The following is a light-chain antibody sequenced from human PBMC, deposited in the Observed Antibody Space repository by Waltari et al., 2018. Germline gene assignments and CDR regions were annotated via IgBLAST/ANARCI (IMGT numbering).Light chain of an antibody. CDR2: LGS. CDR1: QSLLHSNGFNY. J-gene: IGKJ1*01. V-gene: IGKV2-28*01. Sequence: DIVVTQSPLSLPVTPGEPASISCRSSQSLLHSNGFNYLDWYLQKPGQSPQLLIYLGSNRASRVPDRFSGSGSGTDFTLKISRVEAEDVGGYYCMQSLRALWTFGQGTKVEI. CDR3: MQSLRALWT.